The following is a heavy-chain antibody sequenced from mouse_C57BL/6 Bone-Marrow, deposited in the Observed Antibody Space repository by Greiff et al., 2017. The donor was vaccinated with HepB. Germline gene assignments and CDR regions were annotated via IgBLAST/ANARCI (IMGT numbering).Heavy chain of an antibody. CDR2: INPSDSYT. CDR1: GYTFTSYW. CDR3: ARWETAQATFSY. V-gene: IGHV1-69*01. J-gene: IGHJ3*01. Sequence: VQLQQPGAELVMPGASVKLSCKASGYTFTSYWMHWVKQRPGQGLEWIGEINPSDSYTNYNQKFKGKSTLTVDKSSSTAYMQLSSLTSEDSAVYYCARWETAQATFSYWGQGTLVTVSA. D-gene: IGHD3-2*02.